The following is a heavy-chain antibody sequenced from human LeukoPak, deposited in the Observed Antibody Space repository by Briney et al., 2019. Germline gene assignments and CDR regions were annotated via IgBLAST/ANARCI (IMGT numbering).Heavy chain of an antibody. V-gene: IGHV3-7*01. J-gene: IGHJ5*01. D-gene: IGHD6-19*01. CDR2: IKQDGSEK. CDR3: AREFRSGYNSRWFDY. CDR1: GIILSSYW. Sequence: SGGSLRLSCAASGIILSSYWMSWVRQAPGKGLEWVANIKQDGSEKLYVDSVKGRFTISRDNAKNSLYLQMNSLRVEDTAVYYCAREFRSGYNSRWFDYWGQGTLVTVSS.